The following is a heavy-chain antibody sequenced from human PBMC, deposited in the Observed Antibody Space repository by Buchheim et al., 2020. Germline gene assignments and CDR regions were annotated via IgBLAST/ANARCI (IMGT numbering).Heavy chain of an antibody. CDR3: AKFDFDYVDTAMVTIPNFDY. Sequence: EVQLVESGGGLVQPGGSLRLSCAASGFTFSSYAMSWVRQAPGQGLEWVSAISGSGGSTYYADSVKGRFTISRDNSKNTLYLQMNSLRAEDTAVYYCAKFDFDYVDTAMVTIPNFDYWGQGTL. CDR2: ISGSGGST. CDR1: GFTFSSYA. J-gene: IGHJ4*02. D-gene: IGHD5-18*01. V-gene: IGHV3-23*04.